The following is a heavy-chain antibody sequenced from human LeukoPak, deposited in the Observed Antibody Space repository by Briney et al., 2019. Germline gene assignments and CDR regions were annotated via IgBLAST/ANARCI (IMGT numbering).Heavy chain of an antibody. CDR1: GGTFSSYA. D-gene: IGHD6-13*01. V-gene: IGHV1-69*13. CDR2: IIPIFGTA. J-gene: IGHJ6*02. CDR3: ARGESSRWSSPVSTTHFYSTMDV. Sequence: SVRVSCKASGGTFSSYAISWVRQAPGQGLEWMGGIIPIFGTANFAQKFQGRVTITADESTSTAYMELSSLRSEDTAVYYCARGESSRWSSPVSTTHFYSTMDVWGQGTTVTVSS.